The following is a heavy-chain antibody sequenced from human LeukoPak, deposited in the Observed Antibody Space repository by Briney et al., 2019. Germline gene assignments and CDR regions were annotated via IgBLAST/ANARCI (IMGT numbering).Heavy chain of an antibody. CDR3: ARDRGANYYGSLHLFDY. V-gene: IGHV3-7*01. D-gene: IGHD3-10*01. CDR2: IKQDGDEN. CDR1: GFTFSSYW. Sequence: GGSLRLSCAASGFTFSSYWMSWVRQAPGKGLEWVANIKQDGDENYYVDSVMGRFTISRDNAKNSVYLEMTSLRAEDTAVYYCARDRGANYYGSLHLFDYWGQGTLVTVSS. J-gene: IGHJ4*02.